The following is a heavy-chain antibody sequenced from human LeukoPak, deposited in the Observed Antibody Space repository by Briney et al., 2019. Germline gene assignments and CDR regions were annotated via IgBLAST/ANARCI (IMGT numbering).Heavy chain of an antibody. D-gene: IGHD5-12*01. Sequence: GGSLRLSCVASGFTFSTSWMNWVRQAPGKGLEWVSDISGGGGTTYYADSVKGRFTISRDNSKNTLFLQMNSLRAEDTAVYYCAKDREGLSSGYDLEYFDYWGQGTLVTVSS. CDR2: ISGGGGTT. J-gene: IGHJ4*02. V-gene: IGHV3-23*01. CDR1: GFTFSTSW. CDR3: AKDREGLSSGYDLEYFDY.